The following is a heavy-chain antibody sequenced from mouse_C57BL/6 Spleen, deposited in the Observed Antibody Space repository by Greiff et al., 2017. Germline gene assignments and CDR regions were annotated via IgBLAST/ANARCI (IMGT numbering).Heavy chain of an antibody. CDR2: IYPGDGDT. CDR1: GYAFSSSW. V-gene: IGHV1-82*01. D-gene: IGHD2-1*01. J-gene: IGHJ4*01. Sequence: QVQLQQSGPELVKPGASVKISCKASGYAFSSSWMNWVKQRPGKGLEWIGRIYPGDGDTNYNGKFKGKATLTADTSSSTAYMQLSSLTSEDSAVYFCAPNGNFYAMDYWGQGTSVTVSS. CDR3: APNGNFYAMDY.